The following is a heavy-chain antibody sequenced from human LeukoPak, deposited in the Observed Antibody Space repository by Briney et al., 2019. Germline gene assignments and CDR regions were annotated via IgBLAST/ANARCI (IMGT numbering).Heavy chain of an antibody. J-gene: IGHJ6*02. D-gene: IGHD2-15*01. CDR2: LNPHSGGT. Sequence: ASVKVSCEASGYTLRDYYIYWVRQAPGQGLEWLGWLNPHSGGTNYALKFQGRVTLTSDTSISTAYMELTPLTSDDTAIYYCARGLRIINGLDVWGQGTTVIVSS. CDR1: GYTLRDYY. CDR3: ARGLRIINGLDV. V-gene: IGHV1-2*02.